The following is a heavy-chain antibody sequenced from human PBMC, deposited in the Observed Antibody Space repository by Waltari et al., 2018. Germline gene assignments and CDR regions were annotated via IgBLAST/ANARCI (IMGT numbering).Heavy chain of an antibody. D-gene: IGHD5-12*01. J-gene: IGHJ5*02. Sequence: QLQLQESGPGLVRPSETLSLTCSVAGGSISSGSFYWGWIRQSPGKGLEWIGRIYYSGSTDYNSNLKSRVTISGDTSKNQFSLKLSSVTAADTAVYYCARHWKKSGYRFDPWGQGTLVTVSS. V-gene: IGHV4-39*01. CDR1: GGSISSGSFY. CDR2: IYYSGST. CDR3: ARHWKKSGYRFDP.